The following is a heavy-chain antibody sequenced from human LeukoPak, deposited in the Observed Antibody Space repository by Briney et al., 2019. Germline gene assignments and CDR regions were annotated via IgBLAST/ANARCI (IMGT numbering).Heavy chain of an antibody. CDR1: GGSFSGYY. J-gene: IGHJ4*02. V-gene: IGHV4-34*01. CDR2: INHGGST. Sequence: PSETLSLTCAVYGGSFSGYYWNRIRQPPGKGLEWIGEINHGGSTNYNPSLKSRVTISVDTSKNQFSLKLSSVTAADTAVYYCARSSIRRVPTDWGQGALVTVSS. CDR3: ARSSIRRVPTD. D-gene: IGHD4-17*01.